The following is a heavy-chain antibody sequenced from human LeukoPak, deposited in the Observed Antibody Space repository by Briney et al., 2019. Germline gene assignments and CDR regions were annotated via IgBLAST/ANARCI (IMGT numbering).Heavy chain of an antibody. CDR2: MNPNSGNT. D-gene: IGHD4-17*01. CDR3: ARGDDYGDPALYYYYYMDV. Sequence: ASVKVSCKASGYTFTSYDINWVRQATGQGLEWMGWMNPNSGNTGYAQKFQGRVTITRNTSISTAYMELSSLRSEDTAVYYCARGDDYGDPALYYYYYMDVWGKGTTVTVSS. J-gene: IGHJ6*03. CDR1: GYTFTSYD. V-gene: IGHV1-8*03.